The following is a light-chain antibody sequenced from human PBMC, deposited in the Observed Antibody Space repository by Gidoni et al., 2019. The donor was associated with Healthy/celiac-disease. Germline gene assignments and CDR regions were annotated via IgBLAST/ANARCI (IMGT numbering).Light chain of an antibody. Sequence: EIVMTQSPATLSVSPGDRATLSCRASQSVSSNLAWYQQKPGQAPRLLIYGASTRATGIPARFSGSGSGTEFTLTISSLQSADFAVSYCQQYNNWPYPFGQGTKLEIK. CDR1: QSVSSN. CDR3: QQYNNWPYP. CDR2: GAS. J-gene: IGKJ2*01. V-gene: IGKV3-15*01.